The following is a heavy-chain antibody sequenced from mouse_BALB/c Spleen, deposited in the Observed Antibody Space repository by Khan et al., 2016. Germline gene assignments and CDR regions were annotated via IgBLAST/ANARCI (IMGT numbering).Heavy chain of an antibody. J-gene: IGHJ2*01. CDR3: ARKGGDWSVYD. Sequence: VELLESGAELAKPGASVKLSCKASGYAFTSYWMHWVKQRPGQGLEWIGDIYPDDGTTSYTQKFKGKATLTADKSSSTAYLQLSSLTSEDSAVYYCARKGGDWSVYDWGQGTTLTVSS. D-gene: IGHD2-13*01. CDR1: GYAFTSYW. V-gene: IGHV1-87*01. CDR2: IYPDDGTT.